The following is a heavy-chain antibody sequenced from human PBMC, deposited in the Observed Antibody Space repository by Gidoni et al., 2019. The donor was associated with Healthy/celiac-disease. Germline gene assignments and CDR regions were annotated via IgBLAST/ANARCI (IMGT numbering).Heavy chain of an antibody. CDR3: ARGFRGYSSSWRGYSYYYMDV. V-gene: IGHV3-30-3*01. CDR2: MSFDGSNK. Sequence: GLEWVAVMSFDGSNKFYADSVKGRFTISRDNSKNTLYLQMNSLRAEDTALYYCARGFRGYSSSWRGYSYYYMDVWGRGTTVTVSS. D-gene: IGHD6-13*01. J-gene: IGHJ6*03.